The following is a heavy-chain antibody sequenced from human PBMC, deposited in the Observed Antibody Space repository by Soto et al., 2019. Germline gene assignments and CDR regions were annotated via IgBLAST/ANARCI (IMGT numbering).Heavy chain of an antibody. CDR3: ARDLRGLQDYHYYGMDV. V-gene: IGHV3-30-3*01. Sequence: GGSLRLSCAASGFTFSNAWMNWVRQAPGKGLEWVAIISYDGSNKYYADSVKGRFTISRDNSKNTLYLQMNSLRAEDTAVYYCARDLRGLQDYHYYGMDVWGQGTTVTVSS. CDR2: ISYDGSNK. D-gene: IGHD3-10*01. CDR1: GFTFSNAW. J-gene: IGHJ6*02.